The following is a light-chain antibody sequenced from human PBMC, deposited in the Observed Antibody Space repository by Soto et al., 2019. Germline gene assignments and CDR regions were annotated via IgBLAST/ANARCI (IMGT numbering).Light chain of an antibody. CDR2: DVT. Sequence: QSALTQPASVSGSPGQSITISCTGTSSDVGGYNYVSWYQQHPGKAPKFMIYDVTKRPSGVPDRFSGSKSGNTASLTISGLQAEDEADYYCCSYAGSYTYVFGTGTKVTVL. V-gene: IGLV2-11*01. CDR3: CSYAGSYTYV. J-gene: IGLJ1*01. CDR1: SSDVGGYNY.